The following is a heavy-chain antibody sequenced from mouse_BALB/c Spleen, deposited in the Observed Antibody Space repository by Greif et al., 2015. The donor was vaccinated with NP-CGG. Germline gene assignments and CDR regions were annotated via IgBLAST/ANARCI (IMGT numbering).Heavy chain of an antibody. CDR1: GFNIKDTY. J-gene: IGHJ3*01. V-gene: IGHV14-3*02. D-gene: IGHD1-1*01. CDR3: APYYYGSSVFAY. Sequence: VQLQQSGAEFVKPGASVKLSCTASGFNIKDTYMHWVRQRPEQGLEWIGRIDPANGNTKYDPKFQGKATITADTSSNTAYLQLSSLTSEDTAVYYCAPYYYGSSVFAYWGQGTLVTVSA. CDR2: IDPANGNT.